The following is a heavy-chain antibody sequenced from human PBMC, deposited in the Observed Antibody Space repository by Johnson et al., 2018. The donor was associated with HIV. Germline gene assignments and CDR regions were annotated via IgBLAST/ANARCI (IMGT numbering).Heavy chain of an antibody. Sequence: QVQLVESGGGVVQPGGSLTLSCAASGFSFSSYGIHWVRQAPGKGLEWVAFTQYEGSNKYYADSVKGRFTISRDNSKKTRYLKMNSLRAEDTAVYYCAKETRDSRSAFDIWGQGTMVTVSS. CDR3: AKETRDSRSAFDI. D-gene: IGHD3-22*01. CDR2: TQYEGSNK. J-gene: IGHJ3*02. CDR1: GFSFSSYG. V-gene: IGHV3-30*02.